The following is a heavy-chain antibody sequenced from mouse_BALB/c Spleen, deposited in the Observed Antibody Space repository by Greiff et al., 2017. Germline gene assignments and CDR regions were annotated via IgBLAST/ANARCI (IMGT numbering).Heavy chain of an antibody. CDR3: ARNRGGNFYYFDY. J-gene: IGHJ2*01. Sequence: QVQLKESGPGLVQPSQSLSITCTVSGFSLTSYGVHWVRQSPGKGLEWLGVIWSGGSTDYNAAFISRLSISKDNSKSQVFFKMNSLQANDTAIYYCARNRGGNFYYFDYWGQGTTLTVSS. CDR2: IWSGGST. D-gene: IGHD2-1*01. V-gene: IGHV2-2*02. CDR1: GFSLTSYG.